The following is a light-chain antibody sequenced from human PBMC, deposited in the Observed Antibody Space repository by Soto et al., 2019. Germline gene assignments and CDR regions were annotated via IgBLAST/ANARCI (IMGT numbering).Light chain of an antibody. Sequence: QSVLSQPASVSGSPGQWITSSCTGTSSDFGSYNYVSWYQLHPGKAPKLMIYEVSNRPSGVSNRFSGSKSGDTASLTISGLQAADDADYYCSSYTTRTTLYVFGTGTKVTVL. CDR1: SSDFGSYNY. V-gene: IGLV2-14*01. CDR3: SSYTTRTTLYV. J-gene: IGLJ1*01. CDR2: EVS.